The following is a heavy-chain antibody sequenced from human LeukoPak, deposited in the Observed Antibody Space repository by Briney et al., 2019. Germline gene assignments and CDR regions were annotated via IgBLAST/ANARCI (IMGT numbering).Heavy chain of an antibody. J-gene: IGHJ4*02. CDR1: GGSISSSSYY. D-gene: IGHD6-19*01. Sequence: SETLSLTCTVSGGSISSSSYYWVWIRQPPGKGLDWIGSIYYGGSTYYNPSLKSRVTISVDTSKNEFSLKLNSVTAADTAVYYCARRNLGLAGRVPPDWGQGTLVTVSS. CDR3: ARRNLGLAGRVPPD. CDR2: IYYGGST. V-gene: IGHV4-39*01.